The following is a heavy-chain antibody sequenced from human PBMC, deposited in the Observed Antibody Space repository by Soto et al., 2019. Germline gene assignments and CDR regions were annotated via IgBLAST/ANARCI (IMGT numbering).Heavy chain of an antibody. V-gene: IGHV3-23*01. CDR1: GFTFSSYA. D-gene: IGHD3-9*01. J-gene: IGHJ6*02. CDR3: AKDHPGDILTGYYYYYYGMDV. Sequence: PGGSLRLSCAASGFTFSSYAMSWVRQAPGKGLEWVSAISGSGGSTYYADSVKGRFTISRDNSKNTLYLQMNSLRAEDTAVYYCAKDHPGDILTGYYYYYYGMDVWGQGATVTVSS. CDR2: ISGSGGST.